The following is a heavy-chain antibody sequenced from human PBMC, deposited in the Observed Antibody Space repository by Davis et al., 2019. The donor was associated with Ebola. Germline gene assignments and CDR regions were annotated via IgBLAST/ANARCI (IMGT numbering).Heavy chain of an antibody. CDR3: ARDRSLAVVTLDGMDV. D-gene: IGHD4-23*01. CDR2: ISSSSSYI. Sequence: PGGSLRLSCAASGFTFSSYSMNWVRQAPGKGLEWVSSISSSSSYIYYADSVKGRFTISRDNAKNSLYLQMNSLRDEDTAVYYCARDRSLAVVTLDGMDVWGQGTTVTVSS. CDR1: GFTFSSYS. J-gene: IGHJ6*02. V-gene: IGHV3-21*01.